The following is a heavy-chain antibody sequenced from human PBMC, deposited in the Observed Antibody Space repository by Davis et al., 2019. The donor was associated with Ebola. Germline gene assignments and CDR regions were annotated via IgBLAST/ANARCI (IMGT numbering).Heavy chain of an antibody. V-gene: IGHV4-61*01. CDR3: ARVEGAPHYYYYGMDV. Sequence: PSETLSLTCTVSGGSVSSGSYYWNWIRQPPGKGLEWIGYIYYSGSTNYNPSLKSRVTISVDTSKNQFSLKLSSVTAADTAVYYCARVEGAPHYYYYGMDVWGQGTTVTVSS. J-gene: IGHJ6*02. CDR2: IYYSGST. D-gene: IGHD1-26*01. CDR1: GGSVSSGSYY.